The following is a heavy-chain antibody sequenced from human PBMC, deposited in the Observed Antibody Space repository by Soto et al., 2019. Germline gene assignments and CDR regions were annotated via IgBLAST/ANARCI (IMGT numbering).Heavy chain of an antibody. CDR3: ARTFGGYLYAFDY. Sequence: GESLKISCKGSGYSFTSYWISWVRQMPGKGLEWMGIVYPGDSDTRYSPSFKGQVTISADKSISTAYLQWSSVKASDTAMYFCARTFGGYLYAFDYWGQGTQVTVSS. CDR1: GYSFTSYW. V-gene: IGHV5-51*01. CDR2: VYPGDSDT. D-gene: IGHD1-26*01. J-gene: IGHJ4*02.